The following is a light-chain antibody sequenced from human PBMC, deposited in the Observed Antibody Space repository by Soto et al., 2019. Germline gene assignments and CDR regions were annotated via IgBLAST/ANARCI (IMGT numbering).Light chain of an antibody. V-gene: IGLV2-14*01. CDR3: SSYTSSSTYVV. J-gene: IGLJ2*01. CDR2: AVT. CDR1: SSDIGGYNY. Sequence: QSALTQPASVSGSPGQSITISCTGTSSDIGGYNYVSWYQQHPGKAPKLMIYAVTNRPSGVSNRFSGPKSGNTASLTISGLQAEDEADYYCSSYTSSSTYVVFGGGTKLTVL.